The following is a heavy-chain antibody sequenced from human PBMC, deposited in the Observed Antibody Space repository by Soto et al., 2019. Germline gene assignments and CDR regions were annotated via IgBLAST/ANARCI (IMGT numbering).Heavy chain of an antibody. J-gene: IGHJ6*02. CDR1: GGSISSGGYS. V-gene: IGHV4-30-2*01. Sequence: QLQLQESGSGLVKPSQTLSLTCAVSGGSISSGGYSWSWIRQPPGKGLEWIGYIYHSGSTYYTPTLKSRVTISVDRSKNQFSLKLSSVTAADTAVYYCARVNYDYVWGSYRTYGMDVWGQGTTVTVSS. CDR2: IYHSGST. D-gene: IGHD3-16*02. CDR3: ARVNYDYVWGSYRTYGMDV.